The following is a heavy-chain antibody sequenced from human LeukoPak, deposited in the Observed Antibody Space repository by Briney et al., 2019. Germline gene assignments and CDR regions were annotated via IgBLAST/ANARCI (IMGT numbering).Heavy chain of an antibody. Sequence: GGSLRLSCAASGFTFDDHGMNWVRQAPGKGLEWVSAISGSGGSTYYADSVKGRFTISRDNSKNTLYLQMNSLRAEDTAVYYCAKGPLDWNFEGPYYMDVWGKGTTVTVSS. V-gene: IGHV3-23*01. D-gene: IGHD1-7*01. CDR3: AKGPLDWNFEGPYYMDV. J-gene: IGHJ6*03. CDR1: GFTFDDHG. CDR2: ISGSGGST.